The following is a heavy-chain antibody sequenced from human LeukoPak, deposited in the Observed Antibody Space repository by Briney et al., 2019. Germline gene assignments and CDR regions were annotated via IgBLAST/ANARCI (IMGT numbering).Heavy chain of an antibody. CDR2: IIPIFGIA. CDR1: GGTFSRYG. Sequence: SVKVSCKASGGTFSRYGISWVRQAPGQGLEWMGGIIPIFGIANYAQKFQGRVTITADKSTSTDYMELSSLRSEDTAVYYCARDRRGGDAFDIWGQGTMVTVSS. J-gene: IGHJ3*02. CDR3: ARDRRGGDAFDI. V-gene: IGHV1-69*17. D-gene: IGHD6-25*01.